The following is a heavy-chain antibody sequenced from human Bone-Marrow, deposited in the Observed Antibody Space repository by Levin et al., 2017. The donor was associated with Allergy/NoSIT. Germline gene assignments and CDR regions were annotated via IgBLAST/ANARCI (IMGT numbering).Heavy chain of an antibody. J-gene: IGHJ3*02. D-gene: IGHD1-14*01. CDR2: IHWNDHK. Sequence: QTLSLTCTFSGLSLSSSGMRVSWIRQPPGKALEWLARIHWNDHKFYNTALRTRLTISKDTSKNQVVLTMTNMDPMDTATYYCARSPEQSENAFDIWGQGTMVTVSS. CDR1: GLSLSSSGMR. CDR3: ARSPEQSENAFDI. V-gene: IGHV2-70*04.